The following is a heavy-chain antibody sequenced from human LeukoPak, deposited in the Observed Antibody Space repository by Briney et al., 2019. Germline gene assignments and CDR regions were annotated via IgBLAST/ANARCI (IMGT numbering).Heavy chain of an antibody. V-gene: IGHV3-21*01. CDR3: ARVSGPIVVVPAAELDY. J-gene: IGHJ4*02. CDR2: ISSSSSYI. D-gene: IGHD2-2*01. CDR1: GFTFSSYT. Sequence: GGSLRLSCAASGFTFSSYTMNWVRQAPGKGLEWVSSISSSSSYIYYADSTKGRFTISRDNAKNSLYLQMNSLRAEDTAVYYCARVSGPIVVVPAAELDYWGQGTLVTVSS.